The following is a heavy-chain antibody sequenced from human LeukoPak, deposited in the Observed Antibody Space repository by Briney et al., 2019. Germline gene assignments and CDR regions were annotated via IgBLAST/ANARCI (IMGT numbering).Heavy chain of an antibody. J-gene: IGHJ4*02. CDR1: GYTFSSYD. D-gene: IGHD5-18*01. CDR3: AQAGIQLWLPLDY. CDR2: INPSGGGT. V-gene: IGHV1-2*02. Sequence: ASVKVSCKASGYTFSSYDMHWVRQAPGQGLEWMGIINPSGGGTNYAQKFQGRVTMTRDTSISTAYMELSRLRSDDTAVYYCAQAGIQLWLPLDYWGQGTLVTVSS.